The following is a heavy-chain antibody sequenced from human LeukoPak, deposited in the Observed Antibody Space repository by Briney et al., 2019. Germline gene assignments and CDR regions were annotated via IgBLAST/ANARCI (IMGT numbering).Heavy chain of an antibody. CDR3: ARDLDWGCSDC. Sequence: QTGGSLRLSCAASGFTFSSSWMICVRQAPGKGLEWVANIKQDGSEKYYVDSVKGRFTISRDNAKHSLYLQMNSLRAEDTAVYYCARDLDWGCSDCWGQGNLVTVSS. J-gene: IGHJ4*02. V-gene: IGHV3-7*04. D-gene: IGHD3/OR15-3a*01. CDR2: IKQDGSEK. CDR1: GFTFSSSW.